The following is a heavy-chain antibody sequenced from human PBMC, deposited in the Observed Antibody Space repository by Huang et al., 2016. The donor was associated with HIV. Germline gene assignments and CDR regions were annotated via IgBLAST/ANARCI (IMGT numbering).Heavy chain of an antibody. V-gene: IGHV1-18*01. CDR3: ARDTYYTDIWKRNDASFL. D-gene: IGHD3-22*01. Sequence: QVQLVQSGGEVKQPGASVRVSCKASGYDFGSYGRSWVRQAPGQGREGLVWSGSDSRDTRTAQKFQGRVTMTTDRAANTTYMELRSLRYDDTAVYYCARDTYYTDIWKRNDASFLWGQGTMITVYS. CDR1: GYDFGSYG. J-gene: IGHJ3*01. CDR2: SGSDSRDT.